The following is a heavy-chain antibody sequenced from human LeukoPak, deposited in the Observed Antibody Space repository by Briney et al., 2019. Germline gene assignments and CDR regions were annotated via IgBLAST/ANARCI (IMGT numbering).Heavy chain of an antibody. CDR2: VDPEDGET. J-gene: IGHJ4*02. CDR3: ATLPGFVRGNY. Sequence: ASVKVSCKVSGYTFTDSYMHWVQQAPGKGLEWMGLVDPEDGETIYAEKFQGRVTITADTSTDTAYMELSSLRSEDTAVYYCATLPGFVRGNYWGQGTLVTVSS. V-gene: IGHV1-69-2*01. D-gene: IGHD3-10*01. CDR1: GYTFTDSY.